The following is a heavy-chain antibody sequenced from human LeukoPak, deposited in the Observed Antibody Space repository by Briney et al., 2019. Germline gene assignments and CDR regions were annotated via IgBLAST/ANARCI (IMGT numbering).Heavy chain of an antibody. CDR1: GGTFSSYA. Sequence: GASVKVSCKASGGTFSSYAISWVRQAPGQGLEWMGGIIPIFGTANYAQKFQGRVTITADESTSTAYMELSSLRSEDTAVYYCARLLDYDILTGPGDYWGQGTLVTVSS. CDR3: ARLLDYDILTGPGDY. J-gene: IGHJ4*02. D-gene: IGHD3-9*01. V-gene: IGHV1-69*13. CDR2: IIPIFGTA.